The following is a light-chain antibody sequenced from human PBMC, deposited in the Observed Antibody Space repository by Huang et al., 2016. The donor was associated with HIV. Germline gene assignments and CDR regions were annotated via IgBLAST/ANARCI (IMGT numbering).Light chain of an antibody. J-gene: IGKJ2*01. CDR3: QQRISGPPSYT. Sequence: EIVLTQSPATLSLSPGDRATLSCRASQSVSSYFAWYQQKPGLAPRLLIYATSKRATGVPARFSGSGSGTDCTLTISSLEPEDFANYYCQQRISGPPSYTCGQGTKVEI. V-gene: IGKV3-11*01. CDR2: ATS. CDR1: QSVSSY.